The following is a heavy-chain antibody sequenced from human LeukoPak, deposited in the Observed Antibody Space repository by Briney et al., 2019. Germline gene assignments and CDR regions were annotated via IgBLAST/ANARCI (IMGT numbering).Heavy chain of an antibody. CDR3: ARHYMVRGVFSWFDP. D-gene: IGHD3-10*01. Sequence: PSETLSLTCTVSGGSISSYYWSWIRQPPGKGLEWIGYIYYSGSTNYNPSLKSRVTISVDTSKNQFSLKLSSVTAADTAVYYCARHYMVRGVFSWFDPWGQGTLVTVSS. CDR1: GGSISSYY. CDR2: IYYSGST. V-gene: IGHV4-59*08. J-gene: IGHJ5*02.